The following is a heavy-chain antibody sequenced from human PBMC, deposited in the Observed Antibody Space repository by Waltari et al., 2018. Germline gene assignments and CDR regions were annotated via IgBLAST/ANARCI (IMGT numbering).Heavy chain of an antibody. J-gene: IGHJ6*02. Sequence: QVQQQQWGAGRWKPSAPLYLTRAAYGGSSDGSYWTRIPQPPGTGREWSGENNHSGSTNYNPSLKSRVTISVDTSKNQFSLKLSSVTAADTAVYYCARQDDFWSGYPGYYYYGMDVWGQGTTVTVSS. CDR1: GGSSDGSY. V-gene: IGHV4-34*01. D-gene: IGHD3-3*01. CDR2: NNHSGST. CDR3: ARQDDFWSGYPGYYYYGMDV.